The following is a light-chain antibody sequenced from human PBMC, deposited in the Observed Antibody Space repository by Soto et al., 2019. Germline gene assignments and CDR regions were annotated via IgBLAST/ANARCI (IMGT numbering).Light chain of an antibody. CDR3: LQNHNYPRT. V-gene: IGKV1-6*01. J-gene: IGKJ1*01. CDR2: SAS. Sequence: AIPMTQSPSSLSASVGDRVTITCRTSQDIRIDLGWYQQKPGKAPRFLIYSASTLQSGVPSRFSGSGSGTDFTLTISSLQPEDFATYYCLQNHNYPRTFGQGTKVEIK. CDR1: QDIRID.